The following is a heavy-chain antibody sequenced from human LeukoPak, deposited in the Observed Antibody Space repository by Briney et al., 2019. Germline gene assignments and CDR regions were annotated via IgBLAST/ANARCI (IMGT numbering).Heavy chain of an antibody. CDR1: GFTFDDHI. D-gene: IGHD3-10*01. CDR2: ISWDGAGA. J-gene: IGHJ4*02. V-gene: IGHV3-43*01. Sequence: GGSLRLSCAASGFTFDDHIMHWVRQAPGKGLEWICLISWDGAGAHYAGSVNGRFTISRDNRKNSLYLEMNSLTTEDTAIYYCGKGEFGDTWSHIDNWGQGTLVTVSS. CDR3: GKGEFGDTWSHIDN.